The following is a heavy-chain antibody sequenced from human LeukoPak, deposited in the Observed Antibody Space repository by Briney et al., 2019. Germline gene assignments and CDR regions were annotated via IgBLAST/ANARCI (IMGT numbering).Heavy chain of an antibody. D-gene: IGHD3-16*01. CDR1: GHTLTELS. J-gene: IGHJ3*02. CDR3: ATWGGPTYAFDI. Sequence: ASVKVSCKVSGHTLTELSMHWVRQAPGKGLEWMGGFDPEDGETIYTQKFQGRVTMTEDTSTDTAYMELSSLRSEDTAVYYCATWGGPTYAFDIWGQGTMVTVSS. CDR2: FDPEDGET. V-gene: IGHV1-24*01.